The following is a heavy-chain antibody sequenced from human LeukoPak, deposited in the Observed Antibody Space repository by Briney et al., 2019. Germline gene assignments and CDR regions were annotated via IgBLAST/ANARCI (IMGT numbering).Heavy chain of an antibody. V-gene: IGHV3-64D*09. Sequence: TGGSLRLSCSASGFTFSSYAMRWVRQAPGKGLEYVSGISSNGGSTNYEDSVKGRFTISRDNSKNTLYLQMSSLRAEDMAVYYCVRGHSSSSNYFDYWGQGSLVTVSS. CDR2: ISSNGGST. CDR3: VRGHSSSSNYFDY. J-gene: IGHJ4*02. D-gene: IGHD6-6*01. CDR1: GFTFSSYA.